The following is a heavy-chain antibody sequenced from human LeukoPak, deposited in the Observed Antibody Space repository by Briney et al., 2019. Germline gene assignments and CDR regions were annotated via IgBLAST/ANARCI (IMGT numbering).Heavy chain of an antibody. Sequence: GGSLRLSCAASGFTFSSYGMHWVRQAPGKGLEWVAFIRYDGSNKYYADSVKGRFTISRDSSKNTLYLQMNSLRAEDTAVYYCARGGRSSSWYGVDYWGQGTLVTVSS. V-gene: IGHV3-30*02. D-gene: IGHD6-13*01. CDR1: GFTFSSYG. J-gene: IGHJ4*02. CDR2: IRYDGSNK. CDR3: ARGGRSSSWYGVDY.